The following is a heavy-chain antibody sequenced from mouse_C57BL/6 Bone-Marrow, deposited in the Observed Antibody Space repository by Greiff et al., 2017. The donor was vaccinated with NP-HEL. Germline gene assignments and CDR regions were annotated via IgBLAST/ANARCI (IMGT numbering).Heavy chain of an antibody. Sequence: QVHVKQPGAELVKPGASVKLSCKASGYTFTSYWMQWVKQRPGQGLEWIGEIDPSDSYTNYNQKFKGKATLTVDTSSSTAYMQLSSLTSEDSAVYYCARGDYGNYGAMDYWGQGTSVTVSS. CDR3: ARGDYGNYGAMDY. V-gene: IGHV1-50*01. CDR1: GYTFTSYW. CDR2: IDPSDSYT. D-gene: IGHD2-1*01. J-gene: IGHJ4*01.